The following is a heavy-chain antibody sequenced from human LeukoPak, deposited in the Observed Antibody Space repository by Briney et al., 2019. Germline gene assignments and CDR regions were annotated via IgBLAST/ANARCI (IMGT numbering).Heavy chain of an antibody. D-gene: IGHD2-2*01. CDR1: GFTFSSYW. CDR2: ISYDGSNE. CDR3: AKDADIVVSSYFDN. V-gene: IGHV3-30*18. Sequence: GGSLRLSCAASGFTFSSYWMSWVRQAPGKGLEWVAIISYDGSNEYYADSVKGRFTISRDNSNNTLSLQMNSLRAEDTAVYYCAKDADIVVSSYFDNWGQGTLVTVSS. J-gene: IGHJ4*02.